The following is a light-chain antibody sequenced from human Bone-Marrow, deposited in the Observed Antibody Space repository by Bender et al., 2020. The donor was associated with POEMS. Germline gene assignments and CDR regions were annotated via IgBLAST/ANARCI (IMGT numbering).Light chain of an antibody. CDR3: ASWDDSLSGSTWV. CDR1: ASND. V-gene: IGLV1-47*01. J-gene: IGLJ3*02. Sequence: QSALTQPASVSEYPGQSITISCTGASNDVSWYQQHPDKAPKLMIYEDSKRPSGVPDRFSGSKSGTSASLAISGLRSEDEATYYCASWDDSLSGSTWVFGGRTKLTVL. CDR2: EDS.